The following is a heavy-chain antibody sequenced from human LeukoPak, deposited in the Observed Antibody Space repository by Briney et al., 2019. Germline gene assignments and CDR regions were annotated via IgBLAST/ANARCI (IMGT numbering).Heavy chain of an antibody. J-gene: IGHJ3*02. CDR1: GGTFSSYA. V-gene: IGHV1-69*13. Sequence: GASVKVSCKASGGTFSSYAISWVRQAPGQGLEWMGGIIPIFGTANYAQKFQGRVTITADESTSTAYMELSSLRSEDTAVYYCARDTYDILTGYYLLSAFDIWGQGTMVTVSS. D-gene: IGHD3-9*01. CDR2: IIPIFGTA. CDR3: ARDTYDILTGYYLLSAFDI.